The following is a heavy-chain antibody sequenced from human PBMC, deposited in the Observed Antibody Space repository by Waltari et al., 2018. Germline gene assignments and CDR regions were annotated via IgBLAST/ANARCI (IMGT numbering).Heavy chain of an antibody. D-gene: IGHD2-21*02. Sequence: QVQLQQWGAGLLKPSETLSLTCAVYGGSFSGYYWSWIRQPPGKGLEWIGEINQSGSTNDNPARKSRVTISVDTAKNQFSLKLSSVTAADTAVYYCARGLGLVVTAIKKQKKSRHLDPWGQGTLVTVSS. CDR1: GGSFSGYY. CDR2: INQSGST. CDR3: ARGLGLVVTAIKKQKKSRHLDP. V-gene: IGHV4-34*01. J-gene: IGHJ5*02.